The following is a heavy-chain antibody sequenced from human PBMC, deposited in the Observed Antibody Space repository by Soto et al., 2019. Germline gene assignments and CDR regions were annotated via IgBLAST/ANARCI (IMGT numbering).Heavy chain of an antibody. V-gene: IGHV5-10-1*01. Sequence: EVQLVQSGAEVKKPGESLRISCKGSGYSFTSYWISWVRQMPGKGLEWMGRIDPSDSYTNYSPSFQGHVTISADKSISAADLQWSSLKVSDTAMYYCARRAPEARGYSYYYAMDVWGQGNTVTVSS. CDR3: ARRAPEARGYSYYYAMDV. CDR2: IDPSDSYT. CDR1: GYSFTSYW. D-gene: IGHD5-12*01. J-gene: IGHJ6*02.